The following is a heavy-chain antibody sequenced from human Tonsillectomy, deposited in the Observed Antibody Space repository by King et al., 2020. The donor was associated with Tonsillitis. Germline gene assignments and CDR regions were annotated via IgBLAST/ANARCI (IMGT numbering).Heavy chain of an antibody. CDR1: GFTFDDYA. CDR2: ISGDGGST. V-gene: IGHV3-43*02. CDR3: AKSTYDYVWGSYRSHFDY. D-gene: IGHD3-16*02. J-gene: IGHJ4*02. Sequence: VQLVESGGGVVQPGGSLRLSCAASGFTFDDYAMHWVRQAPGKGLEWVSLISGDGGSTYYADSVKGRFTISRDNSKNSLYLQMNSLRTEDTALYYCAKSTYDYVWGSYRSHFDYWGQGTLVTVSS.